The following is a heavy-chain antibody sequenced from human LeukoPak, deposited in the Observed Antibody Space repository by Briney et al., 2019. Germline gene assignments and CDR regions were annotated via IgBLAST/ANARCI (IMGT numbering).Heavy chain of an antibody. V-gene: IGHV4-34*01. J-gene: IGHJ4*02. CDR1: GGSFSGYY. Sequence: SETLSFTCAVYGGSFSGYYWSWIRQPPGKGLEWIGEINHSGSTNYNPSLKSRVTISVDTSKNQFSLKLSSVTAADTAVYYCARGCFSSGWYRRDYFDYWGQGTLVTVSS. D-gene: IGHD6-19*01. CDR3: ARGCFSSGWYRRDYFDY. CDR2: INHSGST.